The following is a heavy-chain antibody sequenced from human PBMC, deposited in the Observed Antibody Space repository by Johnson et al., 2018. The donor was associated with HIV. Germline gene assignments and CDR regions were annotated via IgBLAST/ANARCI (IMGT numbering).Heavy chain of an antibody. CDR1: GFTFSSYG. D-gene: IGHD5-12*01. CDR3: TTGLPGATYDAFDI. CDR2: IWYDGSNK. J-gene: IGHJ3*02. Sequence: VQLVESGGDLVQPGGSLRLSCAASGFTFSSYGMHWVRQAPGKGLEWVAVIWYDGSNKYYADSVKGRFTISRDDSKNTLYLQMNSLKTEDTAVYYCTTGLPGATYDAFDIWGQGTMVTVSS. V-gene: IGHV3-33*01.